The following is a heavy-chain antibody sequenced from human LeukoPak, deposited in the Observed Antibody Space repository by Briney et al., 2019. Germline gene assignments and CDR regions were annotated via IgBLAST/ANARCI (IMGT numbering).Heavy chain of an antibody. J-gene: IGHJ6*02. CDR1: GYTFTSYG. CDR3: AREYSSPYYYYGMDV. Sequence: ASVKVSCKASGYTFTSYGISWVRQAPGQGLEWMGWISAYNGNTNYAQKLQGRVTMTTDTSTSTAYMELRSLRSDDTAAYYCAREYSSPYYYYGMDVWGQGTTVTVSS. V-gene: IGHV1-18*01. D-gene: IGHD6-13*01. CDR2: ISAYNGNT.